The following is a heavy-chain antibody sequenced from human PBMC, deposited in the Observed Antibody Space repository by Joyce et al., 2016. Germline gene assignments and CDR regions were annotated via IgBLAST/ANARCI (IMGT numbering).Heavy chain of an antibody. CDR1: GFTFTNYW. Sequence: EVQLVESGGGLLQPGGSLRLSCAASGFTFTNYWMHWVRQAPGKVLVWVARVDSDGSGTSYADSVKGRFTISRDNAKNMVYLQMNSLRIEDTAVYYCGSVFEYWGRGALVTVSS. V-gene: IGHV3-74*01. CDR2: VDSDGSGT. J-gene: IGHJ4*02. CDR3: GSVFEY.